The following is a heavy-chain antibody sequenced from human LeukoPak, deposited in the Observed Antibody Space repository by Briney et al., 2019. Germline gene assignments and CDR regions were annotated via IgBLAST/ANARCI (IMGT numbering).Heavy chain of an antibody. D-gene: IGHD1-26*01. Sequence: GGSLRLSCAASGFTFSSYAMSWVRQAPGKGLEWVSVISGSGGSTYYADSVKGRFTISRDNSKNTLYLQMNSLGAEDTALYYCAKALSGSYPEGYWGQGTLVTVSS. J-gene: IGHJ4*02. CDR3: AKALSGSYPEGY. V-gene: IGHV3-23*01. CDR1: GFTFSSYA. CDR2: ISGSGGST.